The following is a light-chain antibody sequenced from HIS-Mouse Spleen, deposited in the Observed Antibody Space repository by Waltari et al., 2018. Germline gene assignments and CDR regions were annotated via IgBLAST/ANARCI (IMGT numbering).Light chain of an antibody. CDR2: GAS. Sequence: DIVLTQSPGTLSLSPGEIATLSCRASQSVSSSYLAWYQQQPGQAPRLLIYGASSRATGIPNRFSGSGAGTDFTLTISRLEPEDFAVYYCQHYGSSPYTFGQGTKLEIK. CDR1: QSVSSSY. V-gene: IGKV3-20*01. CDR3: QHYGSSPYT. J-gene: IGKJ2*01.